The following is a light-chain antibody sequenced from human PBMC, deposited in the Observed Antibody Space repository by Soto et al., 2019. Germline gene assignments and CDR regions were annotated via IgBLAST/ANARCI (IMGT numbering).Light chain of an antibody. V-gene: IGLV2-23*02. CDR1: SSDVGGQNA. CDR3: CSYAGSSTVV. J-gene: IGLJ2*01. CDR2: DVS. Sequence: QSALTQPASVSGSPGQSITISCTGTSSDVGGQNAVSWYQQHPGKAPKFIIYDVSKRPSGVSSRFSGSKSGNTASLIISGLQAEDEADYYCCSYAGSSTVVFGGGTKLTVL.